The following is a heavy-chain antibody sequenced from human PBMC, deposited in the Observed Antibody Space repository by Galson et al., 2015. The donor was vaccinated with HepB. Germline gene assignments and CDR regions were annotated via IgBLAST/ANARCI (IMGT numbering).Heavy chain of an antibody. CDR3: ARPNLYYDILTGKEVYSGMDV. J-gene: IGHJ6*02. CDR2: ISAYNGNT. D-gene: IGHD3-9*01. CDR1: GYTFTSYG. V-gene: IGHV1-18*04. Sequence: SVKVSCKASGYTFTSYGISWVRQAPGQGLEWMGWISAYNGNTNYAQKLQGRVTMTTDTSTSTAYMELRSLRSDDTAVYYCARPNLYYDILTGKEVYSGMDVWGQGTTVTVSS.